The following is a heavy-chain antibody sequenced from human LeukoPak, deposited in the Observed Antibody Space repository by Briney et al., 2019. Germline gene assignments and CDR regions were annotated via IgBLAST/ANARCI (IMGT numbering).Heavy chain of an antibody. J-gene: IGHJ4*02. Sequence: ASVKVSCKASGYTFTSYDINWVRQATGRGLEWMGWMNPNSGNTGYAQKLQGRVTITRNPSINTAYMALSSLRSEDTAVYYCARVLLIAARLGSLGYWGQGTLVTVSS. D-gene: IGHD6-6*01. CDR3: ARVLLIAARLGSLGY. CDR2: MNPNSGNT. CDR1: GYTFTSYD. V-gene: IGHV1-8*03.